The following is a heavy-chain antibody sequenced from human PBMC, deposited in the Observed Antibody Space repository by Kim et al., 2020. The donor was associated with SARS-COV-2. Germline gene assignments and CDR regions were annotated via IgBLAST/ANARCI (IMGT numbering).Heavy chain of an antibody. Sequence: GGSLRLSCAASGFTFRSYGMDWVRQAPGKGLEWVSYISGSSSSVHYADSLEGRFTTSRDNAQESVYLQMNSLREEDTAVYFCARRDYYHGMVDWGHGTTV. CDR3: ARRDYYHGMVD. D-gene: IGHD3-10*01. J-gene: IGHJ6*02. V-gene: IGHV3-48*02. CDR1: GFTFRSYG. CDR2: ISGSSSSV.